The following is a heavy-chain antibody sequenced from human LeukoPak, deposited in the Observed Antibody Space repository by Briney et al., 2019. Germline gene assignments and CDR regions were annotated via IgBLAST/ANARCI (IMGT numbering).Heavy chain of an antibody. CDR1: GGSISSGSYY. J-gene: IGHJ4*02. CDR2: IYTSGST. Sequence: PSQTLSLTCTVSGGSISSGSYYWRWIRQPAGKGLEWIGRIYTSGSTNCNPSLKSRVTISVDTSKNQFSLKLSSVTAADTAVYYCARLGDYGDYVYYWGQGTLVTVSS. CDR3: ARLGDYGDYVYY. D-gene: IGHD4-17*01. V-gene: IGHV4-61*02.